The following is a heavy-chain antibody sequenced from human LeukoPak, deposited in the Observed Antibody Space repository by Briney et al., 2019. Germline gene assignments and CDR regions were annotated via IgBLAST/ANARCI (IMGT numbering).Heavy chain of an antibody. D-gene: IGHD1-1*01. V-gene: IGHV4-59*12. J-gene: IGHJ4*02. CDR2: IYYSGST. Sequence: SSETLSLTCTVSGGSISSYYWSWIRQPPGKGLEWIGYIYYSGSTNYNPSLKSRVTISVDTSKNQFSLKLSSVTAADTAVYYCARDNGGTLHWGQGTLVTVSS. CDR1: GGSISSYY. CDR3: ARDNGGTLH.